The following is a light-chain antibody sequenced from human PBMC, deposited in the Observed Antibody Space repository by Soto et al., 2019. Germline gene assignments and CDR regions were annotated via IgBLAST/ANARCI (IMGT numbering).Light chain of an antibody. J-gene: IGLJ1*01. V-gene: IGLV2-14*01. CDR3: SSKTTSRTDV. Sequence: QSALTQPASVSGSPGQSITISCTGTSSDIGADNTVSWYQQQPGKAPKLMIYEVTNRPSGVSNRFSGSKSANTASLTISGLQAEDEADYYCSSKTTSRTDVFGSRTKLTVL. CDR2: EVT. CDR1: SSDIGADNT.